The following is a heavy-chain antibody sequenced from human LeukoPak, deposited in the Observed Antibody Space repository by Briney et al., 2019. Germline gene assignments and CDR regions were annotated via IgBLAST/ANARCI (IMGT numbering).Heavy chain of an antibody. Sequence: SETLSLTCTVSGGSISSYYWSWIRHPPGKGLEWMGYIYYSGSTNYNYSLKSRVTISVDPSKNQFSLKLNPVTAADTAVYYCARHSRLDKSSLSWADYWGQGTLVTVSS. CDR3: ARHSRLDKSSLSWADY. CDR1: GGSISSYY. J-gene: IGHJ4*02. D-gene: IGHD2-2*03. CDR2: IYYSGST. V-gene: IGHV4-59*01.